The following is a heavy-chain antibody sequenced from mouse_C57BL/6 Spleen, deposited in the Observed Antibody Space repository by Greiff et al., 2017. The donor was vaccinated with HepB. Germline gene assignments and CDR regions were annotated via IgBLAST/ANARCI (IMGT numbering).Heavy chain of an antibody. CDR3: AREGLGLAWFAY. CDR1: GYTFTDYY. Sequence: VQRVESGAELVRPGASVKLSCKASGYTFTDYYINWVKQRPGQGLEWIARIYPGSGNTYYNEKFKGKATLTAEKSSSTAYMQLSSLTSEDSAVYFCAREGLGLAWFAYWGQGTLVTVSA. D-gene: IGHD2-10*02. V-gene: IGHV1-76*01. J-gene: IGHJ3*01. CDR2: IYPGSGNT.